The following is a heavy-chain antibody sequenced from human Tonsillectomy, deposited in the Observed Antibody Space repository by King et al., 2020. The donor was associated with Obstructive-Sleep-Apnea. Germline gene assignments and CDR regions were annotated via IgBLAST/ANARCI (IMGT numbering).Heavy chain of an antibody. CDR3: ARDPPRGGSGTYYNEGDY. J-gene: IGHJ4*02. V-gene: IGHV1-46*01. CDR2: INPSGGST. D-gene: IGHD3-10*01. Sequence: VQLVESGAEVKKPGASVKVSCKASGYTFTSYYMHWVRQAPGQGLEWMGIINPSGGSTSYAQKFQGRVTMTRDTSTSTVYMELSSLRCEDTAVYYCARDPPRGGSGTYYNEGDYWGQGTLVTVSS. CDR1: GYTFTSYY.